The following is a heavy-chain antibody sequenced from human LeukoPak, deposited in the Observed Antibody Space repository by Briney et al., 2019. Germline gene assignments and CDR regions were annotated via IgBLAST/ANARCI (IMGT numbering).Heavy chain of an antibody. CDR1: GFTFSNAW. J-gene: IGHJ4*02. CDR2: IKSKTDGGTT. D-gene: IGHD2/OR15-2a*01. V-gene: IGHV3-15*01. CDR3: AKVGKSFSRIMYYFDC. Sequence: PGGSLRLSCAASGFTFSNAWMSWVRQAPGKGLEWVGRIKSKTDGGTTDYAAPVKGRFTISRDDSKNTLYLQMNSLRAEDTAVYYCAKVGKSFSRIMYYFDCWGQGTLVTVSS.